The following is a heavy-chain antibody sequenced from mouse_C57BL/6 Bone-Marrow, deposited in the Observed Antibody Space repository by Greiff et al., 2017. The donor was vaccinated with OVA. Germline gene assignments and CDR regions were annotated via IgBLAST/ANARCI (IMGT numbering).Heavy chain of an antibody. CDR2: IHPNSGST. Sequence: QVQLKQPGAELVKPGASVKLSCKASGYTFTSYGMHWVKQRPGQGLEWIGMIHPNSGSTNYNEKFKSKATLTVDKSSSTAYMQLSSLTSEDSAVYYCTRWDYYYGSDWYFDVWGTGTTVTVSS. V-gene: IGHV1-64*01. D-gene: IGHD1-1*01. CDR3: TRWDYYYGSDWYFDV. J-gene: IGHJ1*03. CDR1: GYTFTSYG.